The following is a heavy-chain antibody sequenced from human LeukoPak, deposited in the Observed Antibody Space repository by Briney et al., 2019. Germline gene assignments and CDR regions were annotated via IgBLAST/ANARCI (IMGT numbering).Heavy chain of an antibody. V-gene: IGHV1-69*13. J-gene: IGHJ4*02. CDR3: ARDTMVRGVN. Sequence: ASVKVSCKASGNTFIGYYMHWVRQAPGQGLEWMGGIIPIFGTANYAQKFQGRVTITADESTSTAYMELSSLRSKDTAVYYCARDTMVRGVNWGQGTLVTVSS. CDR1: GNTFIGYY. CDR2: IIPIFGTA. D-gene: IGHD3-10*01.